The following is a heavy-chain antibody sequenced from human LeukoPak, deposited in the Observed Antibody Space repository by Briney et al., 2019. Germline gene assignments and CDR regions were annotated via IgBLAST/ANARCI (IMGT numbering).Heavy chain of an antibody. CDR2: ISSSSNYI. Sequence: GGSLRLSCAASGFTFSNYNMHWVRQAPGKGLEWVSSISSSSNYIYYADSVKGRFTISRDNAKNSLYLQMNSLRAEDTAVYYCARVDASCYDCWGQGTLVTVSS. CDR3: ARVDASCYDC. CDR1: GFTFSNYN. V-gene: IGHV3-21*01. J-gene: IGHJ4*02. D-gene: IGHD2-2*01.